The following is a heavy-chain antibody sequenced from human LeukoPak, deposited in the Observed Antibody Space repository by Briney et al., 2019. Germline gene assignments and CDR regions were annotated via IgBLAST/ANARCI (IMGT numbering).Heavy chain of an antibody. CDR3: ARNHYGSGSYYSQ. V-gene: IGHV3-48*01. J-gene: IGHJ4*02. D-gene: IGHD3-10*01. Sequence: GGSLRLSCAASGFTFSSYSMNWVRQAPGKGLEWVSYISSSSSTIYYADSVKGRFTISRDNAKNSLYLQMNSLRAEDTAVYYCARNHYGSGSYYSQWGQGTLVTVSS. CDR2: ISSSSSTI. CDR1: GFTFSSYS.